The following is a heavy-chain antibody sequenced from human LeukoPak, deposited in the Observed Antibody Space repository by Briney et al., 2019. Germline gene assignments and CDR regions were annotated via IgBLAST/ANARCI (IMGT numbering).Heavy chain of an antibody. D-gene: IGHD1-1*01. V-gene: IGHV3-74*01. CDR3: GTWTPGRLDY. J-gene: IGHJ4*02. Sequence: PGGSLRLSCAASGFTFSSKWMYWVRQAPGKGLVWVSRINNDGSSTVYADSVKGRFTISRDNAKNTLYLEMNSLRVEDTAVYYCGTWTPGRLDYWGQGTLVTVSS. CDR2: INNDGSST. CDR1: GFTFSSKW.